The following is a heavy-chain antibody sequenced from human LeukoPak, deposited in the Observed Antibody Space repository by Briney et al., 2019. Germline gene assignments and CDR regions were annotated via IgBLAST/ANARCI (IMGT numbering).Heavy chain of an antibody. CDR2: ISGSGGST. Sequence: GGSLRLSCAASGFTFSSYAMHWVRRAPGKGLEWVSAISGSGGSTYYADSVKGRFTISRDNSKNTLYLQMNSLRAEDTAVYYCAKRRSLGYYYMDVWGKGTTVTVSS. D-gene: IGHD2-15*01. CDR1: GFTFSSYA. CDR3: AKRRSLGYYYMDV. V-gene: IGHV3-23*01. J-gene: IGHJ6*03.